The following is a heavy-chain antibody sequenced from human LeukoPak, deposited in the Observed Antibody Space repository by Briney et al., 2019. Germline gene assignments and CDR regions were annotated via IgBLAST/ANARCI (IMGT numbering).Heavy chain of an antibody. J-gene: IGHJ4*02. CDR1: GFTFSSYE. CDR3: ARSASPYYYGSGSYQAPYY. V-gene: IGHV3-48*03. D-gene: IGHD3-10*01. CDR2: ISSSGSTI. Sequence: GGSLRLSCAASGFTFSSYEMNWVRQAPGKGLEWVSYISSSGSTIYYADSVKGRFTISRDNAKSSLYLQMNSLRADDTAVYYCARSASPYYYGSGSYQAPYYWGQGTLVTVSS.